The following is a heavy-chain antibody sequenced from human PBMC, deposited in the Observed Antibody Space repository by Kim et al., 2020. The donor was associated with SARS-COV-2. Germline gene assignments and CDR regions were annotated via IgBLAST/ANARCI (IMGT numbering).Heavy chain of an antibody. D-gene: IGHD7-27*01. J-gene: IGHJ6*02. CDR1: GFIFNDYW. CDR3: ARSNSMDV. V-gene: IGHV3-7*01. Sequence: GGSLRLSCAASGFIFNDYWMIWVRQAPGKGLEWVASIKQDGREKSYVDSVRGRFTISRDNAKNSLDLQMNSLRAEDTAVYYCARSNSMDVWGQGTTVTVSS. CDR2: IKQDGREK.